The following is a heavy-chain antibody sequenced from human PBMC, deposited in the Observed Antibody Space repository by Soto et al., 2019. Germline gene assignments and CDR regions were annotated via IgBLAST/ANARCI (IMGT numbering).Heavy chain of an antibody. CDR2: VYYTGST. Sequence: PSETLSLTCTVSGGSINNYYWTWIRQPPGKGLEWIGYVYYTGSTSYNPSLKSRVTISVDTSKNQFSLKLSSVTAADTAVYYCARRGSDLGGKPVFTHWYLDLWARGTLV. V-gene: IGHV4-59*08. CDR1: GGSINNYY. CDR3: ARRGSDLGGKPVFTHWYLDL. J-gene: IGHJ2*01. D-gene: IGHD2-15*01.